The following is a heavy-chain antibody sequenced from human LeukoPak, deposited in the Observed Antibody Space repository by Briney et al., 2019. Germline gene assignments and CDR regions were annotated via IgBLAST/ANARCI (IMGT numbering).Heavy chain of an antibody. CDR1: GFTFSTYA. Sequence: PGGSLRLSCAASGFTFSTYAMSWVRQTPEKGLEWVSAISGSGGSTYYAASVKGRFTISRDNSKNTLYLQMNSLRAEDTAVYYCAKDRGFGEYFPFFYWGQGTLVTVSS. CDR3: AKDRGFGEYFPFFY. CDR2: ISGSGGST. J-gene: IGHJ4*02. V-gene: IGHV3-23*01. D-gene: IGHD3-10*01.